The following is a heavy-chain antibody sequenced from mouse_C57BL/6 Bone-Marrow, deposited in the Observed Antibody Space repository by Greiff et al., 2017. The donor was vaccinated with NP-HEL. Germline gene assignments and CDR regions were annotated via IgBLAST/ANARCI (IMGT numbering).Heavy chain of an antibody. D-gene: IGHD1-1*01. Sequence: EVQRVESGGGLVQPGGSLKLSCAASGFTFSDYYMYWVRQTPEKRLEWVAYISNGGGSTYYPDTVKGRFTISRDNAKNTLYLQMSRLKSEDTAMYYCARQTSLIYYYGSSPYYAMDYWGQGTSVTVSS. CDR3: ARQTSLIYYYGSSPYYAMDY. CDR1: GFTFSDYY. V-gene: IGHV5-12*01. J-gene: IGHJ4*01. CDR2: ISNGGGST.